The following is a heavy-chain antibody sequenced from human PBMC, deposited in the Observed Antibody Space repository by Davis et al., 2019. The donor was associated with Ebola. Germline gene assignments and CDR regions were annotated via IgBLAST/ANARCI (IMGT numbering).Heavy chain of an antibody. D-gene: IGHD5-24*01. CDR2: IHNVWST. CDR1: GGSISSYY. V-gene: IGHV4-59*08. CDR3: ARLRRDGHNRPFDT. Sequence: SETLSLTCTVSGGSISSYYWNWIRQPPGKGLEWIGYIHNVWSTNYNPSLKSRVTISVDVSKNQFSLKLTSVTAADTAVYYCARLRRDGHNRPFDTWGQGTLVTVSS. J-gene: IGHJ4*02.